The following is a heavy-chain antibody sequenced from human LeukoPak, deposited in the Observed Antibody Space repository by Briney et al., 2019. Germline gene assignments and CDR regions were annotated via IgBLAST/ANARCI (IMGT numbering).Heavy chain of an antibody. V-gene: IGHV4-38-2*02. CDR2: IYHSGST. D-gene: IGHD6-13*01. Sequence: SETLSLTCTVSGYSISSGYYWGWIRQPPGKGLEWIGSIYHSGSTYYNPSLKSRVTISVDTSRNQFSLKLSSVTAADTAVYYCARVLLWSSSSNNWFDPWGQGTLVTVSS. CDR3: ARVLLWSSSSNNWFDP. CDR1: GYSISSGYY. J-gene: IGHJ5*02.